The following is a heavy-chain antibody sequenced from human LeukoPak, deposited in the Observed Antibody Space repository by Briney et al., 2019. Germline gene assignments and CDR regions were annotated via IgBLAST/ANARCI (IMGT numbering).Heavy chain of an antibody. V-gene: IGHV4-61*01. Sequence: SETLSLTCTVSGGSVSSGSYYWSWIRQPPGKGLEWIGYIYYSGSTNYNPSLKSRVTISIDTSKNQFSLKLSSVTAADTAVYYCARDRVRGSSNPYFDYWGQGTLVTVSS. D-gene: IGHD1-26*01. CDR1: GGSVSSGSYY. CDR3: ARDRVRGSSNPYFDY. CDR2: IYYSGST. J-gene: IGHJ4*02.